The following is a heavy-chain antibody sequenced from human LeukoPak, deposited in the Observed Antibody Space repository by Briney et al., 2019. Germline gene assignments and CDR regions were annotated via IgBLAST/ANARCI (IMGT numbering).Heavy chain of an antibody. D-gene: IGHD2-15*01. CDR2: ISWDGGST. Sequence: GGSLRLSCAASGFTFDDYTMHWVRQAPGKGLEWVSLISWDGGSTNYADSVKGRFTISRDNSKNSLYLQMNSLRTEDTALYYCAKARYCSGGSCYAFDYWGQGTLVTVSS. CDR3: AKARYCSGGSCYAFDY. V-gene: IGHV3-43*01. CDR1: GFTFDDYT. J-gene: IGHJ4*02.